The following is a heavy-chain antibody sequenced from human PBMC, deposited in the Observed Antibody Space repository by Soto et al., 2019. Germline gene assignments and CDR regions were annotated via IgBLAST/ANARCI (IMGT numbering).Heavy chain of an antibody. CDR1: GYTFSNYG. J-gene: IGHJ4*02. CDR3: ARGDSPVHFGH. CDR2: INGYNGNT. Sequence: QVHLVQSGLEVKKPGASVKVSCKTSGYTFSNYGIAWVRQAPGQGLEWMGWINGYNGNTNYAQKFQGRVTMTTDTTATTAYLELRSLRSDDTAVFYGARGDSPVHFGHWGQGTLVTVST. V-gene: IGHV1-18*01. D-gene: IGHD4-4*01.